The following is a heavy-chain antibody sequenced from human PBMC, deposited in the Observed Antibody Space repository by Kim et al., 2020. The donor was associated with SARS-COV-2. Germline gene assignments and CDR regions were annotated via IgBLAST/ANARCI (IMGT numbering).Heavy chain of an antibody. Sequence: GESLKISCKGSGYSFTSYWIGWVRQMPGKGLEWMGIIYPGDSDTRYSPSFQGQVTISADKSISTAYLQWSSLKASDTAMYYCARVATIPMPSHYYFDYWGQGTLVTVSS. J-gene: IGHJ4*02. CDR2: IYPGDSDT. D-gene: IGHD5-12*01. CDR3: ARVATIPMPSHYYFDY. V-gene: IGHV5-51*01. CDR1: GYSFTSYW.